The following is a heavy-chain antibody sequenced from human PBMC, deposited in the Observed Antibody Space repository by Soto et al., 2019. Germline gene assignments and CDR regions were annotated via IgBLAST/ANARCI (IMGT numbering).Heavy chain of an antibody. Sequence: EVQLLESGGGLVQPGGSLRLSCAASGFTFNNYAMGWVRQAPGKGLEWVSAIGGGGGSTFYGDSVKGRFTISRDNSKNTLFLQMNSLGAEDTAVYYCAKIAEAVAGTVYGYWGQGTLVTVSS. CDR3: AKIAEAVAGTVYGY. D-gene: IGHD6-19*01. CDR2: IGGGGGST. CDR1: GFTFNNYA. J-gene: IGHJ4*02. V-gene: IGHV3-23*01.